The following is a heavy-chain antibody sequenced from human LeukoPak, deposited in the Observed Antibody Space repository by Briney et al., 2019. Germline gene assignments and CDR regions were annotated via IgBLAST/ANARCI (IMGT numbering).Heavy chain of an antibody. D-gene: IGHD3-16*01. CDR1: GYTFTGYY. Sequence: ASVKVSCKASGYTFTGYYMHWVRQAPGQGLEWMGWINPNSGDTRYAQKFQGRVTMTRDTSISTAYMELSRLRSDDTAVYYCATQRGSYLWGTDFDYWGQGTLITVSS. CDR3: ATQRGSYLWGTDFDY. J-gene: IGHJ4*02. V-gene: IGHV1-2*02. CDR2: INPNSGDT.